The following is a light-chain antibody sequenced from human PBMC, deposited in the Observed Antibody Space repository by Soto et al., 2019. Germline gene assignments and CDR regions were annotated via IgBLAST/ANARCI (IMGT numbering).Light chain of an antibody. CDR2: GAS. J-gene: IGKJ1*01. V-gene: IGKV3-20*01. Sequence: EIVLTQSPGTLSLSPGERATLSCRASQSVSNNYVAWYQQKPGQAPRLLIYGASNRATGIPDRFSGSGSGTAFTLTISRLEPEDFQVYYCQQYGSSGTFGQGTKVAIK. CDR1: QSVSNNY. CDR3: QQYGSSGT.